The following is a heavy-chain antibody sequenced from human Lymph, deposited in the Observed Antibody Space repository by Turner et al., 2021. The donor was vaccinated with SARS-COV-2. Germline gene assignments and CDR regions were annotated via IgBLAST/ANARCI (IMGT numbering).Heavy chain of an antibody. J-gene: IGHJ6*02. CDR3: ARGSAGGDV. CDR1: GFTFSSYG. CDR2: IWYDGSNK. V-gene: IGHV3-33*01. D-gene: IGHD6-13*01. Sequence: QVQLVESGGGVVQPGRCLRLSCAASGFTFSSYGMHWVRQAPGKGLGWVAFIWYDGSNKYYADSVKGRFTISRDNSKNTLYLQMNSLRAEDTAVYYCARGSAGGDVWGQGTTVTVSS.